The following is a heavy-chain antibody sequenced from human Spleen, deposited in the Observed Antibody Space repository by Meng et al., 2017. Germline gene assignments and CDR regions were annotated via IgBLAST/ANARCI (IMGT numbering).Heavy chain of an antibody. CDR3: ARGCLLVRGIITNYFDY. CDR1: GFNFSDYY. Sequence: GESLKTSCAVSGFNFSDYYMSRVRQAPGKGPEWISYISSGGSPIEYAHSVKGRFTISRDNAKNSLYLQMNSLGAEDTAIYCRARGCLLVRGIITNYFDYWGQGTLVTVSS. V-gene: IGHV3-11*01. J-gene: IGHJ4*02. CDR2: ISSGGSPI. D-gene: IGHD3-10*01.